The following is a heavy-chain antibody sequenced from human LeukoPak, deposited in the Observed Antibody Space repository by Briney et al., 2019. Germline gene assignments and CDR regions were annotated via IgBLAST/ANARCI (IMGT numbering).Heavy chain of an antibody. CDR1: GYTFTGYL. D-gene: IGHD6-13*01. CDR2: INPYSGDT. J-gene: IGHJ4*02. V-gene: IGHV1-2*05. Sequence: ASVKVSCKASGYTFTGYLIHWVRQAPGQGLEWMGRINPYSGDTNFAQKFQGRVTMTRDTSITTAYMDLSSLTPDDTVVYFCARDQGSLTRSWYAGYWGQGTQVTVSS. CDR3: ARDQGSLTRSWYAGY.